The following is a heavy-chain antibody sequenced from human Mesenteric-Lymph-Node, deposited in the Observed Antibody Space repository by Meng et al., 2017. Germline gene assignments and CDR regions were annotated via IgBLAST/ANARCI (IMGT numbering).Heavy chain of an antibody. D-gene: IGHD2-21*02. CDR3: TTRLVTTNDY. CDR1: GFTFDDYA. CDR2: ISWDGGST. J-gene: IGHJ4*02. Sequence: GGSLRLSCAASGFTFDDYAMHWVRQAPGKGLEWVSLISWDGGSTYYADSVKGRFTISRDNSKNSLYLQMNSLRTEDTAVYYCTTRLVTTNDYWGQGTLVTVSS. V-gene: IGHV3-43D*03.